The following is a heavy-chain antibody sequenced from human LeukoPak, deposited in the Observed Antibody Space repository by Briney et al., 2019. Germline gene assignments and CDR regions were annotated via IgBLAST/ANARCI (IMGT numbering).Heavy chain of an antibody. CDR1: GGSISSSSYD. Sequence: PSETLSLTCTVSGGSISSSSYDWGWIRQPPGKGLEWIGSIYYSGSTYYNPSLKSRVTISVDTSKNQFSLKLSSVTAADTAVYYCARHWWELLPLDYWGQGTLVTVSS. V-gene: IGHV4-39*01. D-gene: IGHD1-26*01. CDR2: IYYSGST. CDR3: ARHWWELLPLDY. J-gene: IGHJ4*02.